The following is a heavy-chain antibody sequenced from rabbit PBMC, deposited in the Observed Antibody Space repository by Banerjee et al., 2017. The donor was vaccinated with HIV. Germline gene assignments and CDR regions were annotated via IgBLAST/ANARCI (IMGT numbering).Heavy chain of an antibody. CDR2: IYTGDGKT. V-gene: IGHV1S45*01. CDR3: ARADDDYGDWNW. Sequence: QEQLVESGGGLVKPGGSLTLTCTASGFTLSSYWMWWVRQAPGKGLEWIACIYTGDGKTHYASWAKGRFAISKTSSTTVTLQMTSLTAADTATYFCARADDDYGDWNWWGQGTLVTVS. D-gene: IGHD2-1*01. CDR1: GFTLSSYW. J-gene: IGHJ4*01.